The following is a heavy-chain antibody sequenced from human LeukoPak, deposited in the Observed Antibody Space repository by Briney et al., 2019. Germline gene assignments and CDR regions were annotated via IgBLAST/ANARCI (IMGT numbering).Heavy chain of an antibody. D-gene: IGHD4-17*01. J-gene: IGHJ4*02. CDR3: ARGRYYGDYIDY. CDR2: HYYSGTT. Sequence: SQTLSLACIVSDGSIMRGDYYWSWIRQAPGKGLEWIGYHYYSGTTNYSPSLKSRVDISIDTFRNQFSLRLTSVTAADTAVYYCARGRYYGDYIDYWGQGALVTVSS. V-gene: IGHV4-30-4*01. CDR1: DGSIMRGDYY.